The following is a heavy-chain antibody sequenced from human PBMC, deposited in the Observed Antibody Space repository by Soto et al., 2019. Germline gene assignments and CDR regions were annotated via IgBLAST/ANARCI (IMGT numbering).Heavy chain of an antibody. CDR2: IYHSGST. J-gene: IGHJ4*02. Sequence: PPETLSLTCAVSGGSISSGGYSWSWIRQPPGKGLEWIGYIYHSGSTYYNPSLKSRVTISVDRSKNQFSLKLSSVTAADTAVYYCARGRGVTYYFDYWGQGTLVTVSS. CDR1: GGSISSGGYS. CDR3: ARGRGVTYYFDY. V-gene: IGHV4-30-2*01. D-gene: IGHD2-21*02.